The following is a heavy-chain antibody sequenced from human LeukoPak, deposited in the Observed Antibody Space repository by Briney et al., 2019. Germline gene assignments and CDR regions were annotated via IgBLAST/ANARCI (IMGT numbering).Heavy chain of an antibody. CDR3: AKDKSSGWYMTLSDY. V-gene: IGHV3-9*01. Sequence: PGRSLRLSCAASGFTFDDYAMHWVRQAPGKGLEWVSGISWNSGSIGYADSVKGRFTISRDNAKNSLYLQMNSLRAEDTALYYCAKDKSSGWYMTLSDYWGQGTLVTVSS. D-gene: IGHD6-19*01. J-gene: IGHJ4*02. CDR2: ISWNSGSI. CDR1: GFTFDDYA.